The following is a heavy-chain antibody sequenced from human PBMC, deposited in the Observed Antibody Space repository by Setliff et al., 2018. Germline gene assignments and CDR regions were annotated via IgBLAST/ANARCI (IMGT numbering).Heavy chain of an antibody. D-gene: IGHD3-3*01. CDR3: VRMSGFLYIDV. CDR2: INHRGST. J-gene: IGHJ6*03. Sequence: PSETLSLTCAAYGGTFSDYYWTWIRQAPGKGLEWVGEINHRGSTKYNPSLKSRVTISVDTSKDQFSLKVISMTAADTAVYYCVRMSGFLYIDVWGKGTTVTVSS. V-gene: IGHV4-34*01. CDR1: GGTFSDYY.